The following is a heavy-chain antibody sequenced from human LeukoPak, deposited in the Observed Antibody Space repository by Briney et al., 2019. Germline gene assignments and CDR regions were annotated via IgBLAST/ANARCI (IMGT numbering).Heavy chain of an antibody. Sequence: SEPLSLTCTVSGGSLISYYWSWIRQPAGKRLVWLGRIYTSGSANSSPSHKGRVTMSVDAYKNHFSLALSSVTAADTAVYYCAREIGRDGYNRSFDYWGQGTLVTVSS. J-gene: IGHJ4*02. V-gene: IGHV4-4*07. CDR2: IYTSGSA. CDR3: AREIGRDGYNRSFDY. D-gene: IGHD5-24*01. CDR1: GGSLISYY.